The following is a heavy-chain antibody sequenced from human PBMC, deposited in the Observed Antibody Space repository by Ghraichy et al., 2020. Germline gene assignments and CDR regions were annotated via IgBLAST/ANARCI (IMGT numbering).Heavy chain of an antibody. Sequence: SETLSLTCTVSGGSITSGTFYWGWIRQPPGKGLEWIGNIYYSGSAYYNPSLKSRVTMSVDTSKNQFSLKLSSVTAADTAVYYCARETKGGLLTNYYTAHYYMDVWGKGTTVTVSS. D-gene: IGHD3-9*01. CDR2: IYYSGSA. J-gene: IGHJ6*03. V-gene: IGHV4-39*02. CDR1: GGSITSGTFY. CDR3: ARETKGGLLTNYYTAHYYMDV.